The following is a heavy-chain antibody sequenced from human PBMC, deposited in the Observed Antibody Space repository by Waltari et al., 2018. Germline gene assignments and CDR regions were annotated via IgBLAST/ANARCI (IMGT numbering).Heavy chain of an antibody. CDR1: GGSFSGYY. CDR3: ARGGASYYDIVTGYYTRGNWFDP. D-gene: IGHD3-9*01. V-gene: IGHV4-34*01. Sequence: QVQLQQWGAGLLKPSETLSLTCAVYGGSFSGYYWSWIRQPPGKGLEWLGEINHRGSTNYNPALKSRVTISVDTSKNQFALKLSSVTAADTAVYYCARGGASYYDIVTGYYTRGNWFDPWGQGTLVTVSS. CDR2: INHRGST. J-gene: IGHJ5*02.